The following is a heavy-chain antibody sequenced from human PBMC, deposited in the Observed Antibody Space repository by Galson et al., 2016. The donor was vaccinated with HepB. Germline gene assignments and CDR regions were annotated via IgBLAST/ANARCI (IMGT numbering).Heavy chain of an antibody. V-gene: IGHV4-34*01. J-gene: IGHJ6*02. CDR1: GGSFSGYF. Sequence: SETLSLTCIVLGGSFSGYFWNWIRQPPGKGLEWIGEINQLGTTKYNPSLNNRVSISLDTSQSQVSLKLTPVTGADAAVYFCARGSYSSESLPLDVWGQGTTVAVSS. CDR3: ARGSYSSESLPLDV. CDR2: INQLGTT. D-gene: IGHD6-19*01.